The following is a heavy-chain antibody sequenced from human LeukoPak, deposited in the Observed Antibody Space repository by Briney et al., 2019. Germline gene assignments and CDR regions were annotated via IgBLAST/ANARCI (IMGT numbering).Heavy chain of an antibody. CDR2: ISAYNANT. V-gene: IGHV1-18*01. Sequence: GASVKVSCKASGYTFTNYGISWVRQAPGHGLEWMGWISAYNANTNYAQKFQGRVTMTTDTSTSTAYMELRSLRSDDTAVYYCARGWYAPGSWYFDLWGRGTLVTVSS. CDR1: GYTFTNYG. CDR3: ARGWYAPGSWYFDL. J-gene: IGHJ2*01. D-gene: IGHD2-15*01.